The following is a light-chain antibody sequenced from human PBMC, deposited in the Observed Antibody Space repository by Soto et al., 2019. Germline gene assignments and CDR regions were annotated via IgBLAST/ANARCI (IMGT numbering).Light chain of an antibody. CDR1: HNIAKW. CDR2: DAS. J-gene: IGKJ1*01. CDR3: QHLDTNWP. Sequence: DIQMTQSPSTLSASVGDIVTITFRASHNIAKWLAWYQQKPGRAPRLLIYDASTLQTGVPSRFSGSGSGTEFTLTITGLRPDDFATYYCQHLDTNWPFGQGTKVDIK. V-gene: IGKV1-5*01.